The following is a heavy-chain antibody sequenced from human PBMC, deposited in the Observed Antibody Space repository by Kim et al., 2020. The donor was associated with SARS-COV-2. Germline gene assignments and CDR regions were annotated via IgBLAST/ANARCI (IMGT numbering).Heavy chain of an antibody. CDR1: GYSFTSYW. V-gene: IGHV5-10-1*01. CDR3: ARRRVAAAGTGWFDP. Sequence: GESLKISCKGSGYSFTSYWISWVRQMPGKGLEWMGRIDPSDSYTNYSPSFQGHVTISADKSISTAYLQWSSLKASDTAMYYCARRRVAAAGTGWFDPWGQGTLVTVSS. CDR2: IDPSDSYT. D-gene: IGHD6-13*01. J-gene: IGHJ5*02.